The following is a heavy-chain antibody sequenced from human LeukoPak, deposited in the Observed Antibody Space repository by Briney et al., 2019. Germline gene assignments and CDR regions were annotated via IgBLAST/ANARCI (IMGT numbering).Heavy chain of an antibody. Sequence: KPSETLSLTCSVSDGSISTYYWSWIRQPPGKGLEWIGEINHSGGTNYNPSLKSRVTISVDTSKNQFSLKLSSVTAADTAVYYCARSVPTVVTPFDYWGQGTLVTVSS. CDR1: DGSISTYY. V-gene: IGHV4-34*01. CDR2: INHSGGT. D-gene: IGHD4-23*01. J-gene: IGHJ4*02. CDR3: ARSVPTVVTPFDY.